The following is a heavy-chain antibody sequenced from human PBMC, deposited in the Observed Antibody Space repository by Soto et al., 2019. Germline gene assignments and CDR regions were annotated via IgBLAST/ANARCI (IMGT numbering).Heavy chain of an antibody. CDR1: GFTFSSYD. CDR2: IGTAGDT. Sequence: GGSLRLSCAASGFTFSSYDMHWVRQATGKGLEWVSAIGTAGDTYYPGSVKGRFTISGENAKNSLYLQMNSLRAEDTAVYYCARGGFTMVRGALPSPPHYGMDVWGQGTTVTVSS. V-gene: IGHV3-13*01. J-gene: IGHJ6*02. D-gene: IGHD3-10*01. CDR3: ARGGFTMVRGALPSPPHYGMDV.